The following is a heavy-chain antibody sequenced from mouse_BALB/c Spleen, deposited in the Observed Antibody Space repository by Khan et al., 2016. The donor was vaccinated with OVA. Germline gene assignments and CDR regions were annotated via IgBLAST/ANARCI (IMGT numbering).Heavy chain of an antibody. J-gene: IGHJ4*01. CDR1: GYTFTSYT. D-gene: IGHD2-10*02. Sequence: QVQLKESGAELARPGASVKMSCKASGYTFTSYTMHWVKQRPGQGLEWIGYINPSSGYTNYNQKFKDKATLTADRSYSTAYMPLTSLTSEDSAVYYCTRTYGNYAAMDYWGQGTSVTVSS. CDR2: INPSSGYT. CDR3: TRTYGNYAAMDY. V-gene: IGHV1-4*01.